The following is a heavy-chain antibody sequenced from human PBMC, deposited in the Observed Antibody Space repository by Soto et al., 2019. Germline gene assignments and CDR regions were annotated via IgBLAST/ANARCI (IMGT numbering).Heavy chain of an antibody. CDR2: IYHSGST. Sequence: QVQLQESGPGLVKPSQTLSLTCTVSGGSISSGDYYWSWIRQPPGKGLEWIGYIYHSGSTYYNPSLKSRVTISVITSKNQLSLKLSSVTAADTAVYYCARERPDGARLDPWGQGTLVTVSS. D-gene: IGHD6-6*01. J-gene: IGHJ5*02. CDR1: GGSISSGDYY. CDR3: ARERPDGARLDP. V-gene: IGHV4-30-4*01.